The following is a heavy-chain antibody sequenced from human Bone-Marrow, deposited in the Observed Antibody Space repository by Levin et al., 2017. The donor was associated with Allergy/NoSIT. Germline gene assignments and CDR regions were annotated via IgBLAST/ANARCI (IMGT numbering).Heavy chain of an antibody. V-gene: IGHV4-59*01. Sequence: SQTLSLTCAVSGGSFSPYYWSWLRQPPGKGLEWIGYVTASGGTYYNPSLKSRGTMSVDTSKNQLSLKLLSVTAADTATYYCARDRGPYSSTWGLYDHYYFMDVWGRGTTVTVSS. CDR2: VTASGGT. CDR1: GGSFSPYY. D-gene: IGHD6-19*01. CDR3: ARDRGPYSSTWGLYDHYYFMDV. J-gene: IGHJ6*03.